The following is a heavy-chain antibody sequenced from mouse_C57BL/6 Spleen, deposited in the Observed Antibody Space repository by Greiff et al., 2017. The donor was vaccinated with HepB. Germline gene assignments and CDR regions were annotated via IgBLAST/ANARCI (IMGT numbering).Heavy chain of an antibody. CDR3: ARRYYGSAYFDV. CDR2: INPYNGGT. CDR1: GYTFTDYY. Sequence: EVQLQQSGPVLVKPGASVKMSCKASGYTFTDYYMNWVKQSHGKSLEWIGVINPYNGGTSYNQKFKGKATLTVDKSSSTAYMELNSLTYEDSAVYYCARRYYGSAYFDVWGTGTTVTVSS. D-gene: IGHD1-1*01. V-gene: IGHV1-19*01. J-gene: IGHJ1*03.